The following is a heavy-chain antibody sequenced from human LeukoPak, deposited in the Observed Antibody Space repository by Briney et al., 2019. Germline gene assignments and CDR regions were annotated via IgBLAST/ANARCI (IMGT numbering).Heavy chain of an antibody. CDR3: ARRNYYDSSGYQYYFDY. CDR2: IYYSGST. CDR1: GGSISSGDYY. V-gene: IGHV4-30-4*01. J-gene: IGHJ4*02. Sequence: SETLSLTCTVSGGSISSGDYYWSWIRQPPGKGLEWIGDIYYSGSTYYSPSLKSRVTISVDTPKNQFSLKLSSVTAADTAVYYCARRNYYDSSGYQYYFDYWGQGTLVTVSS. D-gene: IGHD3-22*01.